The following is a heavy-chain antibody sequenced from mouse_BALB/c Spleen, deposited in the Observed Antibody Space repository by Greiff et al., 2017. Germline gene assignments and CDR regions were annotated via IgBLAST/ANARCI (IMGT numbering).Heavy chain of an antibody. D-gene: IGHD1-1*01. CDR1: GYTFTDYA. CDR3: ARRSKEAMDY. J-gene: IGHJ4*01. Sequence: QVQLQQSGAELVRPGVSVKISCKGSGYTFTDYAMHWVKQSHAKSLEWIGVISTYYGDASYNQKFKGKATMTVDKSSSTAYMEMARLTSEDSAIYYCARRSKEAMDYWGQGTSVTVSS. V-gene: IGHV1S137*01. CDR2: ISTYYGDA.